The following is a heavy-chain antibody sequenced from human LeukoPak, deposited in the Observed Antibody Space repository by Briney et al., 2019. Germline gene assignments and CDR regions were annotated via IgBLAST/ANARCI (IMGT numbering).Heavy chain of an antibody. CDR1: GYTFTRFG. Sequence: ASVKASCKASGYTFTRFGISWVRQAPGQGLEWMGWISGYNGNTNYVQKLQGRVTMTTDTPTSTAYMELRSLRSDDTAVYYCARLRYAARAFDIWGQGTVVTVSS. V-gene: IGHV1-18*01. J-gene: IGHJ3*02. D-gene: IGHD3-16*01. CDR2: ISGYNGNT. CDR3: ARLRYAARAFDI.